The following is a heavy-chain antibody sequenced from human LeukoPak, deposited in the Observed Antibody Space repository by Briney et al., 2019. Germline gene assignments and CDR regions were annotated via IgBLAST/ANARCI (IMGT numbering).Heavy chain of an antibody. CDR3: VRGSRTIYYCDY. Sequence: ASVKVSCKASGYTFSSYFIHWVRQAPGQGLEWMGIINPSGGSTSYAQKFQGRGTMTSDMSTGIVYMELSSLISEDSAVYDCVRGSRTIYYCDYGGQRTLVTVSS. V-gene: IGHV1-46*01. CDR1: GYTFSSYF. J-gene: IGHJ4*02. CDR2: INPSGGST. D-gene: IGHD1-1*01.